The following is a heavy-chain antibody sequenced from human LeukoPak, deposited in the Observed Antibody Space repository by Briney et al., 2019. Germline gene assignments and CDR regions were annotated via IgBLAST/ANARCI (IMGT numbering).Heavy chain of an antibody. D-gene: IGHD1-26*01. J-gene: IGHJ4*02. CDR1: GFTFSSYW. CDR2: IKQDGSEK. CDR3: AKMNQGGSYIYFDY. Sequence: GGSLRLPCAASGFTFSSYWMSWVRQTPGKGLEWVANIKQDGSEKYYVDSVKGRFTISRDNAKNSLYLQMNSPRAEDTAVYYCAKMNQGGSYIYFDYWGQGTLVTVSS. V-gene: IGHV3-7*01.